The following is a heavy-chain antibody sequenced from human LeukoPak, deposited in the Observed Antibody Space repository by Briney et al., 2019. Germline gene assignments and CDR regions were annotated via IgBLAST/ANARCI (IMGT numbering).Heavy chain of an antibody. D-gene: IGHD2-15*01. CDR1: GGSISSTNW. V-gene: IGHV4-4*02. Sequence: SGTLSLTCSVSGGSISSTNWWSWVRPPPGKGLEWIGETSHRGSTNYNPSFKSRVTISVDKSKNQFSLKLSSVTAADTAVYYCARNAAHEYYFDYWGQGTLVTVSS. CDR2: TSHRGST. CDR3: ARNAAHEYYFDY. J-gene: IGHJ4*02.